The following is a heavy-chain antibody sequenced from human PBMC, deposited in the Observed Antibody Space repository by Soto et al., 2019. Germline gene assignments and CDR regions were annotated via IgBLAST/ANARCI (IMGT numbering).Heavy chain of an antibody. V-gene: IGHV1-18*01. CDR2: ISTYNGNT. D-gene: IGHD4-17*01. Sequence: QVQLVQSGAEVKQPGASVKVSCKASGYTFTNYGFTWVRQAPGQGLEWLGWISTYNGNTKYAQKVQDRLTTTTDTSTSTANMELTSLRSDDTGLYYCARTTVTASYYYMDVWGKGSTVTVSS. J-gene: IGHJ6*03. CDR3: ARTTVTASYYYMDV. CDR1: GYTFTNYG.